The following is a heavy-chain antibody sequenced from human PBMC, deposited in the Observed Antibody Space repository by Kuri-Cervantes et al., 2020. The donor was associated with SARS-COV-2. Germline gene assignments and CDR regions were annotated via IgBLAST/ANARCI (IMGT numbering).Heavy chain of an antibody. V-gene: IGHV1-46*01. CDR1: GGTFSSYA. CDR3: VRDIDY. Sequence: ASVKVSCKASGGTFSSYAISWVRQAPGQGLEWMGIINPSGGSTTYAQKFQGRITMTRDTSTSTVYMELSSLGSEDTALYYCVRDIDYWGQGNLVNVSS. CDR2: INPSGGST. J-gene: IGHJ4*02.